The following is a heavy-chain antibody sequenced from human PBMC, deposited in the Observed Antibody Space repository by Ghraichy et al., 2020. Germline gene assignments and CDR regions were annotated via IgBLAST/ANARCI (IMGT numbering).Heavy chain of an antibody. J-gene: IGHJ5*01. V-gene: IGHV3-13*01. D-gene: IGHD4-17*01. CDR2: IGTSGDT. CDR3: ARVGPYGDYDS. CDR1: GFTFSNFD. Sequence: GGSLRLSCEASGFTFSNFDIHWVRQAPGKGLEWVSGIGTSGDTYYPDSVRGRFIIYSENAYNSMYLQMNIVRVEDTAVYFWARVGPYGDYDSWGQGTLVTVS.